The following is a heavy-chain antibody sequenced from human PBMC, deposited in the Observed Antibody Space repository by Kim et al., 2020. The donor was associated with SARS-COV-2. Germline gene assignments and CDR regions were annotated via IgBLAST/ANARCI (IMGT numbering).Heavy chain of an antibody. CDR2: IYYSGSS. J-gene: IGHJ4*02. CDR3: ARLRNGLPGY. V-gene: IGHV4-39*02. Sequence: SETLSLTCTVSGGSISSSNYYWGWIRQPPGKGLEWIGSIYYSGSSYYNPSLKSRVTISVDTSKNHFSLKVTSVTAADTAVYYCARLRNGLPGYWGQGTLV. CDR1: GGSISSSNYY. D-gene: IGHD2-8*01.